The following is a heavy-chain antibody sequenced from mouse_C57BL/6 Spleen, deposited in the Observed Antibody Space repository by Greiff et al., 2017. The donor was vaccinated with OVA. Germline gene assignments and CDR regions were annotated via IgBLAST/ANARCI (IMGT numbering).Heavy chain of an antibody. CDR1: GFSLTSYC. CDR3: ARWSLDY. J-gene: IGHJ2*01. Sequence: VQLQQSGPGLVQPSQSLSITCTVSGFSLTSYCVHWVRQSPGKGLEWLGVIWSGGSTDYNAAFISRLSISKDNSKSQVFFKMNSLQADDTAIYYCARWSLDYWGQGTTLTVSS. V-gene: IGHV2-2*01. CDR2: IWSGGST.